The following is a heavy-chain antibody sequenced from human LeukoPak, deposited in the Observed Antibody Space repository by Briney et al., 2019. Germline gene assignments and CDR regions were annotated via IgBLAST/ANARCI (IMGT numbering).Heavy chain of an antibody. CDR2: IYYSGST. CDR1: GGSISSYY. CDR3: AESRDGYNFVY. D-gene: IGHD5-24*01. Sequence: PSATLSLTCTVSGGSISSYYWNWLRKPPGKGLEWIGYIYYSGSTNYNPSLKSRVTISVDTSKNQFSLNLTSVTAADTAVYYCAESRDGYNFVYWGQGTLVTVSS. J-gene: IGHJ4*02. V-gene: IGHV4-59*08.